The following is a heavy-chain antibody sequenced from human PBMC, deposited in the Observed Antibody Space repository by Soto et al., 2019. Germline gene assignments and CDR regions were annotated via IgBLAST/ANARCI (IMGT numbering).Heavy chain of an antibody. D-gene: IGHD2-15*01. CDR3: AWVVVVTATFDY. V-gene: IGHV4-39*01. J-gene: IGHJ4*01. Sequence: SETLSLTCTVSRGSMGSSSYYWGLIRQPPGKGLEWIGSIYYNGATYYNPSLKSRVTISVDTSKSQFSLKLSSVTAADTAVYSCAWVVVVTATFDYWGPGTLVTVSS. CDR2: IYYNGAT. CDR1: RGSMGSSSYY.